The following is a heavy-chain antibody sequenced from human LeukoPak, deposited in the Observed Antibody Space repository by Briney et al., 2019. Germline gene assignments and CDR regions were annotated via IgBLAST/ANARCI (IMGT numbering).Heavy chain of an antibody. CDR2: ISGSGGST. CDR3: ARGTRDYYGMDV. CDR1: GFTFSSYA. Sequence: GGSLRLSCAASGFTFSSYAMSWVRQAPGKGLEWVSAISGSGGSTYYADSVKGRFTISRDNAKNSLYLEVNSLRAEDTAVYYCARGTRDYYGMDVWGQGTTVTVS. V-gene: IGHV3-23*01. D-gene: IGHD2-2*01. J-gene: IGHJ6*02.